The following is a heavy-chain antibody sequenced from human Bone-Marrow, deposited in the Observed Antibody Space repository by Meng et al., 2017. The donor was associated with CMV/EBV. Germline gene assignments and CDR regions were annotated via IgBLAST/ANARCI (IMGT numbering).Heavy chain of an antibody. CDR2: IYPGDSDT. J-gene: IGHJ3*02. D-gene: IGHD3-22*01. Sequence: GESLKISCKGSGYSFTSYWIGWVRQMPGKGLEWMGIIYPGDSDTRYSPSFQGQVTISADKSISTAYLQWSSLKASDTAMYYCATLQAWGYYDSSGYYSGDAFDIWGQGTMVTVSS. V-gene: IGHV5-51*01. CDR3: ATLQAWGYYDSSGYYSGDAFDI. CDR1: GYSFTSYW.